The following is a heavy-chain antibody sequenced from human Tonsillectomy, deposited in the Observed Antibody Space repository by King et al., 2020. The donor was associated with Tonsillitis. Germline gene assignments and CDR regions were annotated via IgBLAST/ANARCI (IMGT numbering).Heavy chain of an antibody. J-gene: IGHJ4*02. CDR2: IYPDDSDT. CDR1: GYRFATYW. D-gene: IGHD3-10*01. V-gene: IGHV5-51*01. CDR3: ARLRGDDLDY. Sequence: QLVQSGAEVKKPGESLKISCKGSGYRFATYWIAWVRQMPGKGLEWMGIIYPDDSDTRYSPSFQGRVTISADKSINTAYLQWSSLKASDTAIYYCARLRGDDLDYWGQGTLATVSS.